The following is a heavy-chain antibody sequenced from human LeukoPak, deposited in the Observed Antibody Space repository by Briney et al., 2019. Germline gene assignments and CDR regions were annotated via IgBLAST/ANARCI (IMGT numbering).Heavy chain of an antibody. CDR2: IYYSGST. CDR3: ARHDKREGVSSSPLSPFDY. D-gene: IGHD6-13*01. J-gene: IGHJ4*02. V-gene: IGHV4-39*01. CDR1: GGSISSSSYY. Sequence: PSETLSLTCTVSGGSISSSSYYWGWIRQPPGKGLEWIGSIYYSGSTYYNPSLKSRVTISVDTSKNQFSLKLSSVTAADTAVYYCARHDKREGVSSSPLSPFDYWGQGTLVTVSS.